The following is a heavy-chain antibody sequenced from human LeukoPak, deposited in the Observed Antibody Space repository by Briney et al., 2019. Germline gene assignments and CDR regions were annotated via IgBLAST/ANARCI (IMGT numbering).Heavy chain of an antibody. CDR2: ISSSSSYI. CDR1: GFTFSSYS. V-gene: IGHV3-21*01. CDR3: ARGFYGQSYYYYYMDV. D-gene: IGHD3-16*01. J-gene: IGHJ6*03. Sequence: PGGSLRLSCAASGFTFSSYSMNWVRQAPGKGLEWVSSISSSSSYIYYADSVKGRFTISRDNAKNSLYLQMNSLRAEDTAVYYCARGFYGQSYYYYYMDVWGKGTTVTVSS.